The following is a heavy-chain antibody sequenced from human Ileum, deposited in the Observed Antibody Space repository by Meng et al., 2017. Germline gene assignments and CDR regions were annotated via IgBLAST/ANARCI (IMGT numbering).Heavy chain of an antibody. D-gene: IGHD3/OR15-3a*01. Sequence: QGQLVEFGGGVVHPGRSLRLSCAASGFTFSSYGMHWVRQAPGKGLEWVAVIWYDGSNKYYADSVKGRFTISRDNSKNTLYLQMNSLRAEDTAVYYCARANFLDAEYFQHWGQGTLVTVSS. V-gene: IGHV3-33*01. CDR3: ARANFLDAEYFQH. J-gene: IGHJ1*01. CDR2: IWYDGSNK. CDR1: GFTFSSYG.